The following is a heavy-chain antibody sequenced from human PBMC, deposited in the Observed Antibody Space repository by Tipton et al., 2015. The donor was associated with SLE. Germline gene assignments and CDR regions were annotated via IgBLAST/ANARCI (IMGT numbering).Heavy chain of an antibody. J-gene: IGHJ5*02. V-gene: IGHV1-8*01. CDR3: ARTKLRYFDWPYNWFDP. CDR2: MNPNSGST. D-gene: IGHD3-9*01. CDR1: GYTFTSYD. Sequence: QSGAEVKKPGASVKVSCKASGYTFTSYDINWVRQATGQGLEWMGWMNPNSGSTYYNPSLKSRVTISVDTSKNQFSLKLSSVTAADTAVYYCARTKLRYFDWPYNWFDPWGQGTLVTVSS.